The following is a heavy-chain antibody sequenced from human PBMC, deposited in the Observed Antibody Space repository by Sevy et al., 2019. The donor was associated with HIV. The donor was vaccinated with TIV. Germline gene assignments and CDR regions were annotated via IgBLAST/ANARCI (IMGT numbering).Heavy chain of an antibody. CDR3: ATSGTTGTTSHFGY. CDR1: GGTFSDFG. V-gene: IGHV1-69*13. CDR2: IIPIFGTP. D-gene: IGHD1-1*01. J-gene: IGHJ4*02. Sequence: ASVKVSCKASGGTFSDFGFHWVRQAPGQGLEWMGGIIPIFGTPNYAPQFLGRLTIIADESTSTVYMELNRLTSDYTAVYCCATSGTTGTTSHFGYWGQGTLFTVSS.